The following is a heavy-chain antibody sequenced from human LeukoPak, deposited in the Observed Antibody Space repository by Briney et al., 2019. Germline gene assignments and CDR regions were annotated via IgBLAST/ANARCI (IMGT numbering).Heavy chain of an antibody. V-gene: IGHV4-39*07. CDR1: GGFISSSSYY. CDR3: ARCLGVTMVRGVIIDY. CDR2: INHSGST. D-gene: IGHD3-10*01. J-gene: IGHJ4*02. Sequence: SVTVSLICTVSGGFISSSSYYWSWIRQPPGKGLEWIGEINHSGSTNYNPALKSRVTISVDTSKNQFSLKLSSVTAADTAVYYCARCLGVTMVRGVIIDYWGQGTLVTVSS.